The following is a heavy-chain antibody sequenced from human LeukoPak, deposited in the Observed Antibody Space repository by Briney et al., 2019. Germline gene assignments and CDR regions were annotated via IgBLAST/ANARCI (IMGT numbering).Heavy chain of an antibody. CDR1: GCIFSSYA. Sequence: ASVKVSCKASGCIFSSYAISWVRQAPGQGLEWMGGIIPIFGTANYAQKFQGRVTITTDESTSTAYMELSSLRSEDTAVYYCARGGRTVTTITPPDYWGQGTLVTVSS. D-gene: IGHD4-17*01. J-gene: IGHJ4*02. V-gene: IGHV1-69*05. CDR3: ARGGRTVTTITPPDY. CDR2: IIPIFGTA.